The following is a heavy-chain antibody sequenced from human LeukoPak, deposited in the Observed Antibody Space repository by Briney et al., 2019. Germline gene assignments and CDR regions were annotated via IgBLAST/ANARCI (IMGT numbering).Heavy chain of an antibody. CDR1: GGTFSSYA. J-gene: IGHJ6*03. Sequence: GASVKVSCKASGGTFSSYAISWVRQAPGQGLEWMGGIIPIFGTANYAQKFQGRVTITTDESTSTAYMELSSLRSEDTAVYYCGSVPAASKLYYYYYMDVWGKGTTVTVSS. D-gene: IGHD2-2*01. V-gene: IGHV1-69*05. CDR3: GSVPAASKLYYYYYMDV. CDR2: IIPIFGTA.